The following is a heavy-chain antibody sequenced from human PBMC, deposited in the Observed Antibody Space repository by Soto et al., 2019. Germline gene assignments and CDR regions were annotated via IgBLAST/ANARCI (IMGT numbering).Heavy chain of an antibody. V-gene: IGHV1-69*10. CDR1: GGGNLRDYR. D-gene: IGHD3-9*01. Sequence: ASVKVSCKASGGGNLRDYRTTWVRQAPGQGLEWMGGIIPKLGSANYAQNFQGRVTITADKSTSTAYMELSSLRSEDTVVYYCAVILTGTDHTFDYWGQGTLVTVSS. CDR2: IIPKLGSA. CDR3: AVILTGTDHTFDY. J-gene: IGHJ4*02.